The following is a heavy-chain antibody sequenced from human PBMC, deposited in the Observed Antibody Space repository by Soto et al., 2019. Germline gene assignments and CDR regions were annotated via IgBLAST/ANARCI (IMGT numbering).Heavy chain of an antibody. CDR3: VKSEGRGSYPHDF. J-gene: IGHJ4*02. CDR1: GFTFSIFS. V-gene: IGHV3-64D*06. CDR2: INNIGATT. D-gene: IGHD3-16*01. Sequence: QPGVSLRLSFSGSGFTFSIFSLQWVRQAPGKGLEYVSAINNIGATTVYADSVKGRFTISRDNSKNTVYLQMSSLGLEDTAVYYCVKSEGRGSYPHDFWGQGT.